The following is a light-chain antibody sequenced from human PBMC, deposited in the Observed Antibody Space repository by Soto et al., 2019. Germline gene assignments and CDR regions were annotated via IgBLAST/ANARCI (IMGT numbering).Light chain of an antibody. V-gene: IGLV2-14*01. CDR1: SSDVGAYNY. Sequence: QSVLTQPASVSGSPGQSITISCPGTSSDVGAYNYDSWYQQYPGEAPTVIIYDVSHRPAGVSNRFSGSKSGNTASLTISGLQTQDEADYYCSSYTSATTYVFGTGTKVTVL. CDR3: SSYTSATTYV. CDR2: DVS. J-gene: IGLJ1*01.